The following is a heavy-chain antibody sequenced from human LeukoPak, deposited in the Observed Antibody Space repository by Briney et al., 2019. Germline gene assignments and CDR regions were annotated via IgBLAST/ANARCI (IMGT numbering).Heavy chain of an antibody. J-gene: IGHJ4*02. CDR2: SDTGNT. Sequence: GGSLRLSCAASGFTLSSYAMSWVRQAPGKGLEWVSASDTGNTYHADSVKGRFTISRDSSKNTLFLQMNRLRPEDAAVYYCAKAPVTTCRGAFCYPFDYWGLGTLVTVSS. D-gene: IGHD2-15*01. CDR3: AKAPVTTCRGAFCYPFDY. V-gene: IGHV3-23*01. CDR1: GFTLSSYA.